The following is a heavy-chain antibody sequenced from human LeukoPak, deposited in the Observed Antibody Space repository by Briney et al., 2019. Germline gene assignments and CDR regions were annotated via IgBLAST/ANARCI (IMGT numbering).Heavy chain of an antibody. J-gene: IGHJ6*03. CDR2: IYYSGST. CDR3: ARVSYDFWSGYYWPDYYYYYMDV. Sequence: PSETLSLTFTVSGGSISSYYWSWIRQPPGKGLEWIGYIYYSGSTNYNPSLKSRVTISVDTSKNQFSLKLSSVTAADTAVYYCARVSYDFWSGYYWPDYYYYYMDVWGKGTTVTVSS. V-gene: IGHV4-59*01. CDR1: GGSISSYY. D-gene: IGHD3-3*01.